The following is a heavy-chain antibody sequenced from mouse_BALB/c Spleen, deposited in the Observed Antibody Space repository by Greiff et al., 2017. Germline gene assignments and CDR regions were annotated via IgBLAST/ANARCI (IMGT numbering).Heavy chain of an antibody. CDR1: GFTFSSFG. CDR2: ISSGSSTI. CDR3: ARAREYGNYFAD. V-gene: IGHV5-17*02. J-gene: IGHJ3*01. D-gene: IGHD2-10*02. Sequence: VQLKQSGGGLVQPGGSRKLSCAASGFTFSSFGMHWVRQAPEKGLEWVAYISSGSSTIYYADTVKGRFTISRDNPKNTLFLQMTSLSAEDTAMYYCARAREYGNYFADWGEGTLVTVSA.